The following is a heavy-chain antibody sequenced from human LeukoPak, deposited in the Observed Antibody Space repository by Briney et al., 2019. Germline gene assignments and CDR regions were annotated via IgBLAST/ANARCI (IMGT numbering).Heavy chain of an antibody. CDR1: GFTFRTYY. CDR3: ARGKYSHQF. J-gene: IGHJ4*02. D-gene: IGHD2-21*01. CDR2: INQDGSEK. Sequence: GGSLRLSCAASGFTFRTYYMNWVRQAPGKGLERVANINQDGSEKYYVDSVKGRFSISRDNAKNSLSLQMNSLRAEDTAVYYCARGKYSHQFWGQGTLVTVSS. V-gene: IGHV3-7*04.